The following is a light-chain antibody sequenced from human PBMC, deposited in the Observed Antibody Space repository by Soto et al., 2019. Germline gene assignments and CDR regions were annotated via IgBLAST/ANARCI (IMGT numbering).Light chain of an antibody. J-gene: IGLJ3*02. CDR2: EVT. V-gene: IGLV2-8*01. CDR3: SSYAASNNFYFV. CDR1: SSDFGGYTY. Sequence: QSALTQPASVSGSPGQSITISCTGTSSDFGGYTYVSWYQQYPGRAPKLMIYEVTKRPSGVPDRFSGSKSGNTASLTVSGLQAEDEADYYCSSYAASNNFYFVFGGGTKVTVL.